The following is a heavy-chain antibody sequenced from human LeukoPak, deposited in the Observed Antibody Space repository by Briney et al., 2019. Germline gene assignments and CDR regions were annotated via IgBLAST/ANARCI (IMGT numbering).Heavy chain of an antibody. Sequence: GESLKISCKGSGYSFTSYWIGWVRQMPGKGLEWMGIIYPGGSDTRYSPSFQGQVTISADKSISTAYLQWSSLKASDTAMYYCARGGCSSTSCYRSYYGMDVWGQGTTVTVSS. D-gene: IGHD2-2*01. CDR1: GYSFTSYW. V-gene: IGHV5-51*01. CDR2: IYPGGSDT. J-gene: IGHJ6*02. CDR3: ARGGCSSTSCYRSYYGMDV.